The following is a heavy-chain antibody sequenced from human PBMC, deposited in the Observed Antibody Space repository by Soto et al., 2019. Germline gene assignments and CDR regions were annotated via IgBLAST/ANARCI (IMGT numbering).Heavy chain of an antibody. CDR1: GFTFSDEW. CDR2: INKDGSYK. D-gene: IGHD1-1*01. Sequence: EVQLVESGGGLVQSRGSLRLSCATSGFTFSDEWMHWVRQVPGKGLVWVSRINKDGSYKNYADFVEGRFTISRDDAKSELYLHMDRLRAEDTAVYYCARGGLEPFDYLGQGALVTVSS. V-gene: IGHV3-74*01. CDR3: ARGGLEPFDY. J-gene: IGHJ4*02.